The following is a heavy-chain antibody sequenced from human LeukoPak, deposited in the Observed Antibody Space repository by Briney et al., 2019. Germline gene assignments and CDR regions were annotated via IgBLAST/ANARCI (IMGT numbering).Heavy chain of an antibody. D-gene: IGHD3-10*01. Sequence: GEPLKISCKGSGYSFTSYWIGWVRRMPGKGLEGRGIIYPGDSDTRYSPSFQGQVTISADKSISTAYLQWSSLKASDTAMYYCARRYYYGSGSYVLGDYWGQGTLVTVSS. CDR2: IYPGDSDT. CDR1: GYSFTSYW. V-gene: IGHV5-51*01. CDR3: ARRYYYGSGSYVLGDY. J-gene: IGHJ4*02.